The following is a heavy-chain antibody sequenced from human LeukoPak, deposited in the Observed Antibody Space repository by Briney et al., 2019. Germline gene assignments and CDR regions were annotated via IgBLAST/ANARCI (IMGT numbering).Heavy chain of an antibody. D-gene: IGHD3-22*01. J-gene: IGHJ4*02. CDR3: ATWGYYDSSGYSPDFDY. V-gene: IGHV3-48*03. CDR1: GFNFSGYE. Sequence: PGGSLRLSCAASGFNFSGYEMIWVRQAPGKGLEWVSYISSSGSTIYYTDSVKGRFIISRDNAKNSLYLQMNSLRAEDTVVYYCATWGYYDSSGYSPDFDYWGQGTLVTVSS. CDR2: ISSSGSTI.